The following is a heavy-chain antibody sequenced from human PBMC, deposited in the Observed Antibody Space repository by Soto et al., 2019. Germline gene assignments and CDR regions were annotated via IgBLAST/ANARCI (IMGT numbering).Heavy chain of an antibody. CDR2: LYYSVST. J-gene: IGHJ6*02. CDR3: ARAVGYCSSTSCYNLRWYYYYGMDV. V-gene: IGHV4-30-4*01. D-gene: IGHD2-2*02. CDR1: GGTISSGDYY. Sequence: PSEALYLTCTVSGGTISSGDYYWSWIRQPPGKGLEWIGYLYYSVSTYYNPSLKSRVTIAVDTSKNQFSLKLSSVTAADTAVYYCARAVGYCSSTSCYNLRWYYYYGMDVWGQGTTVTASS.